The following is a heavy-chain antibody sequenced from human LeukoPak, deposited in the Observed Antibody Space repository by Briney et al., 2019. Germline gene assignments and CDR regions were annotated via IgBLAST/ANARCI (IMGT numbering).Heavy chain of an antibody. D-gene: IGHD6-19*01. CDR1: GYTFTDYY. CDR2: ISAYNGNK. V-gene: IGHV1-18*04. J-gene: IGHJ4*02. CDR3: ARTNSSGCLDY. Sequence: GASVKVSCKASGYTFTDYYIYWVRQAPGQGREWRGWISAYNGNKNYAQKLQGRVTMTPDTSTSTAYMELRSLRSDDTAVYYCARTNSSGCLDYWGQGTLVTVSS.